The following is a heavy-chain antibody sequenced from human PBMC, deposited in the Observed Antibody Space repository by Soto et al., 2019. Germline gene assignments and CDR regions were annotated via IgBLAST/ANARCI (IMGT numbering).Heavy chain of an antibody. CDR2: IIPIFGTA. CDR1: GGTFSSYA. J-gene: IGHJ4*02. D-gene: IGHD4-17*01. CDR3: AGIHDYGDPVDY. V-gene: IGHV1-69*13. Sequence: GASVKVSCKASGGTFSSYAISWVRQAPGQGLEWTGGIIPIFGTANYAQKFQGRVTITADESTSTAYMELSSLRSEDTAVYYCAGIHDYGDPVDYWGQGTLVTVSS.